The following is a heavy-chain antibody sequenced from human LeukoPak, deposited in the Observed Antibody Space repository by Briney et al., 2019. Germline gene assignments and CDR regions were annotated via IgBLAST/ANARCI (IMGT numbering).Heavy chain of an antibody. CDR3: AKSVGLAVEPYFDY. CDR1: GFTFSNAW. Sequence: PGGSLRLSCAASGFTFSNAWMSWVRQAPGKGLEWVSTISGSGGSTYYADSVKGRFTISRDNSKNTLYLQMNSLRAEDTAVYYCAKSVGLAVEPYFDYWGQGTLVTVSS. CDR2: ISGSGGST. D-gene: IGHD6-19*01. J-gene: IGHJ4*02. V-gene: IGHV3-23*01.